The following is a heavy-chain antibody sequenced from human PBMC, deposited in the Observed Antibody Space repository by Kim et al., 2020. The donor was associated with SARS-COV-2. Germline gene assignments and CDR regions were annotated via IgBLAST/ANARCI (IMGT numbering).Heavy chain of an antibody. CDR2: IRSKAYGGTT. CDR3: TRVWYYDFWSGYYTGGYSDY. V-gene: IGHV3-49*03. Sequence: GGSLRLSCTASGFTFGDYAMSWFRQAPGKGLEWVGFIRSKAYGGTTEYAASVKGRFTISRDDSKSIAYLQMNSLKTEDTAVYYCTRVWYYDFWSGYYTGGYSDYWGQGTLVTVSS. CDR1: GFTFGDYA. J-gene: IGHJ4*02. D-gene: IGHD3-3*01.